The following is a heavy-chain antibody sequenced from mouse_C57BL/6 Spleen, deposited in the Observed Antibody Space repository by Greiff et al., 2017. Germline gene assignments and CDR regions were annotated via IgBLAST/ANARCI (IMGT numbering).Heavy chain of an antibody. D-gene: IGHD1-1*01. CDR1: GYTFTSYG. V-gene: IGHV1-81*01. CDR3: ARRGSSYDYAMDY. Sequence: VKLMESGAELARPGASVKLSCKASGYTFTSYGISWVKQRTGQGLEWIGEIYPRSGNTYYNEKFKGKATLTADKSSSTAYMELRSLTSEDSAVYFCARRGSSYDYAMDYWGQGTSVTVSS. J-gene: IGHJ4*01. CDR2: IYPRSGNT.